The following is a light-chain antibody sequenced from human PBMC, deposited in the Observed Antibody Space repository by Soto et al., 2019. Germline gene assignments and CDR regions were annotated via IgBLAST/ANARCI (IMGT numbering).Light chain of an antibody. CDR2: SAS. J-gene: IGKJ5*01. CDR3: QQSYSTVT. CDR1: QSINNY. V-gene: IGKV1-39*01. Sequence: DVQMTQSPSSLSASVGDRVTITCRASQSINNYLNWYQVKPGKAPRLLIYSASNLQGGVPSRFSGSGTGTDFTLTISSLEPEDFATYYCQQSYSTVTFGQGTRLEIK.